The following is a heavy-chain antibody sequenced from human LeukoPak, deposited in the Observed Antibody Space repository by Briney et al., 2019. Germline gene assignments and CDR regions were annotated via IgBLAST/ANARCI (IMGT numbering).Heavy chain of an antibody. Sequence: GGSLRLSCAASGFTFSSYWMSWVRQAPGKGLEWVANIKQDGSEKYYVDSVKGRFTISRDNAKNSLYLQMNSLRAEDMALYYCAKDSEYSSSSGFDYWGQGTLVTVSS. CDR1: GFTFSSYW. D-gene: IGHD6-6*01. J-gene: IGHJ4*02. CDR2: IKQDGSEK. V-gene: IGHV3-7*03. CDR3: AKDSEYSSSSGFDY.